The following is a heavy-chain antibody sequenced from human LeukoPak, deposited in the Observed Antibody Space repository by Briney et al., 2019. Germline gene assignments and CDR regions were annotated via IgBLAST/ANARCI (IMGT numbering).Heavy chain of an antibody. D-gene: IGHD5-24*01. CDR1: GDTFSNYA. J-gene: IGHJ4*02. V-gene: IGHV1-69*06. Sequence: SVKVSCKASGDTFSNYAISWVRQAPGQGLEWMGGIIPIFGTAKYAQKFQGRVTITADTSTSTAYMELSSLRSEDTAVYYCARAGWLQYYYFDYWGQGTLVTVSS. CDR3: ARAGWLQYYYFDY. CDR2: IIPIFGTA.